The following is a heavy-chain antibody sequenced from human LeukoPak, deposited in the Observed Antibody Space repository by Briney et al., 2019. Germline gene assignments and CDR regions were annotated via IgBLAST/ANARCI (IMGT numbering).Heavy chain of an antibody. CDR3: AVAIAAATFCFDY. V-gene: IGHV4-34*01. CDR1: GGSFSGYY. D-gene: IGHD6-13*01. CDR2: INHSGST. J-gene: IGHJ4*02. Sequence: HSETLSLTCAVYGGSFSGYYWSWIRQPPGKGLEWIGEINHSGSTNYNPSLKSRVTISVDTSKNQFSLKLSSVTAADTAVYYCAVAIAAATFCFDYWGQGTLVTVSS.